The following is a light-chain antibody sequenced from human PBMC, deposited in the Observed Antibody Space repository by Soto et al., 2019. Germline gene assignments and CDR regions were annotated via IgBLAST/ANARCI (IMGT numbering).Light chain of an antibody. J-gene: IGKJ1*01. CDR1: QPISTY. Sequence: DIQMTQSPSSLSASEGDRVIITCRASQPISTYLNWFQQKPGKVPKLLIYAASTLQSGVQSRFSGSGSGTEFTLAISTLETEDLATYYCQQSYNANPTFGQGTTGDIK. V-gene: IGKV1-39*01. CDR3: QQSYNANPT. CDR2: AAS.